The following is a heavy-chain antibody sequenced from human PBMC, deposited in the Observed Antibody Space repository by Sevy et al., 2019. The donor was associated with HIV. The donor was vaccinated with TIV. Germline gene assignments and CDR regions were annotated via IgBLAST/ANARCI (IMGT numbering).Heavy chain of an antibody. D-gene: IGHD6-6*01. V-gene: IGHV4-61*01. Sequence: SETLSLTCTVSGGSVSSGSYYWSWIRQPPGKGLEWIGYIYYSGSTNYNPSLKSRVTISVDTSKNQFSLKLSSVTAADTAVYYCARVSSIAARRSTYYFDYWGQGTLVTVSS. CDR3: ARVSSIAARRSTYYFDY. CDR1: GGSVSSGSYY. CDR2: IYYSGST. J-gene: IGHJ4*02.